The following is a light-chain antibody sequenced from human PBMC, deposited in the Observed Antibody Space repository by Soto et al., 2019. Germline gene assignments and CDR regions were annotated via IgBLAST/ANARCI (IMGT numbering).Light chain of an antibody. Sequence: DIQMTQSPTTLSASMGDRVTITCRASQTVTKYFAWYQQKPGEAPKLLISDASTWESGIPSRFSGSVSVTEFTLTTTSLQPDDFATYYCQQYNTYVYTFGQGTKLEFK. CDR1: QTVTKY. CDR3: QQYNTYVYT. CDR2: DAS. V-gene: IGKV1-5*01. J-gene: IGKJ2*01.